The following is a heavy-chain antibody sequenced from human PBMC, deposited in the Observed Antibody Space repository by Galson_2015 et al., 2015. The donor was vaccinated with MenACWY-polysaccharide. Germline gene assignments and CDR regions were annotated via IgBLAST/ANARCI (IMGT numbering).Heavy chain of an antibody. CDR3: ARGGKYYYDSSGYLNWFHP. D-gene: IGHD3-22*01. CDR2: MNPNSGNT. Sequence: SVKVSCKASGYSFSSYDINWVRQTTGQGLVWMGWMNPNSGNTGYAQKFQGRVTMTRNTSISIAYMELSSLRSEDTAVYYCARGGKYYYDSSGYLNWFHPWGQGTLVTVSS. V-gene: IGHV1-8*01. J-gene: IGHJ5*02. CDR1: GYSFSSYD.